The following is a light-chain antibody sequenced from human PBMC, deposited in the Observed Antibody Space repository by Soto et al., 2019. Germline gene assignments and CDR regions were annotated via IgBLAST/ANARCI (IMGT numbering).Light chain of an antibody. V-gene: IGKV3-11*01. CDR3: QQRTKWEIT. CDR1: QSVKNY. J-gene: IGKJ4*01. Sequence: EIVLTQSPDTLSLSPGESATLSCRASQSVKNYLAWYQQKPGQTPRLLIYDASNRAPGIPARFTGSGSGTDFTLTISSLEPEVFAVYYCQQRTKWEITFGGGSRVDMK. CDR2: DAS.